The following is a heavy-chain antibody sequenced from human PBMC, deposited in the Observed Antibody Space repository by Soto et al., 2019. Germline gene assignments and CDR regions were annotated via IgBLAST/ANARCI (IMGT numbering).Heavy chain of an antibody. D-gene: IGHD2-2*01. CDR2: ISGSGGST. V-gene: IGHV3-23*01. CDR1: GFTFSSYA. Sequence: PVGSLRLSCAASGFTFSSYAMSWVRQAPGSGLEWVSSISGSGGSTYYSDSVKGRFTISRDNSKNTLDLQMNSLRAENTAVYYCAKDYLGSTPWGTHWFDPWGQGTMVTV. J-gene: IGHJ5*02. CDR3: AKDYLGSTPWGTHWFDP.